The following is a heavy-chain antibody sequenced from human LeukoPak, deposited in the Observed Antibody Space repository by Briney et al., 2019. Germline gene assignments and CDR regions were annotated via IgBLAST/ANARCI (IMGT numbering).Heavy chain of an antibody. CDR3: AKGGWGENYFDVFEI. D-gene: IGHD3-10*01. CDR1: GLTLSIYA. Sequence: GGSLRLSCAASGLTLSIYAVNWVRQAPGKGLEWVSAITGSGAYTYYADSVKGRFIISRDNSKNTLFLQVNSLRAEDTAIYYCAKGGWGENYFDVFEIWGLGTLVPVSS. J-gene: IGHJ3*02. CDR2: ITGSGAYT. V-gene: IGHV3-23*01.